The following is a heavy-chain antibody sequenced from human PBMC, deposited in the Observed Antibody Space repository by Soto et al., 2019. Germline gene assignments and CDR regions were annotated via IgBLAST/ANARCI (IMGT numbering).Heavy chain of an antibody. CDR3: ARAIRFSRSNWFDP. Sequence: ASVKVSCKASGYTFTGYYMHWVRQAPGQGLEWMGWINPNSGGTNYAQKFQGWVTMTRDTSISTAYMELSRLRSDDTAVYYCARAIRFSRSNWFDPWGQGTLVTVSS. CDR2: INPNSGGT. D-gene: IGHD3-3*01. J-gene: IGHJ5*02. V-gene: IGHV1-2*04. CDR1: GYTFTGYY.